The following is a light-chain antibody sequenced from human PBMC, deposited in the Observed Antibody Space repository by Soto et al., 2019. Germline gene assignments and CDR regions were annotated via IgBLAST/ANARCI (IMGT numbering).Light chain of an antibody. V-gene: IGKV3-20*01. J-gene: IGKJ1*01. CDR3: QQYGSAPWT. Sequence: VLTQLQDTMSFAPGERADLCGRASQSASSSYLAWYQQKPGQAPRLRIYGASSRATGIPDSFSGSGSGTYLTLTLSRLESEDVAVYYCQQYGSAPWTYGQGTRVDIK. CDR2: GAS. CDR1: QSASSSY.